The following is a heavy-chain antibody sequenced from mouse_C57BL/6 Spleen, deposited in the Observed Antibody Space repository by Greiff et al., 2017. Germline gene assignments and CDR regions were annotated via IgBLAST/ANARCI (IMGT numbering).Heavy chain of an antibody. CDR1: GYSFTSYY. CDR3: ARSGVTAMDY. CDR2: IYPGSGNT. D-gene: IGHD2-2*01. Sequence: VKLQESGPELVKPGASVKISCKASGYSFTSYYIHWVKQRPGQGLEWIGWIYPGSGNTKYNEKFKGKATLTADTSSSTAYMQLSSLSSEDAAVYYCARSGVTAMDYWGQGTSVTVSS. J-gene: IGHJ4*01. V-gene: IGHV1-66*01.